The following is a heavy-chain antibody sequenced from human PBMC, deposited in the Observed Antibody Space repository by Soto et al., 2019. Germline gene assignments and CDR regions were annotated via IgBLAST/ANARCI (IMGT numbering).Heavy chain of an antibody. CDR2: IYYSGST. CDR1: GASIRSNY. J-gene: IGHJ3*02. CDR3: ARQTYCGRDCFDAFDI. Sequence: SSETLSLTCTVSGASIRSNYWSWIRQPPGKGLEWIGYIYYSGSTNFNPSLKSRVTISVDTSKNQFSLNLSSVTAADTAVYYCARQTYCGRDCFDAFDIWGRGTMVTVSS. V-gene: IGHV4-59*08. D-gene: IGHD2-21*01.